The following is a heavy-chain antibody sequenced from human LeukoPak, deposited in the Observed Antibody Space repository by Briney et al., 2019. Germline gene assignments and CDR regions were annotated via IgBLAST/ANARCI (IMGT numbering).Heavy chain of an antibody. Sequence: SETLSLTCTVSGGSISRYYWSWIRQPPGKELEWIGCIYYSGSTNYNPSLKSRVIIPVDTSKNQFSLKLSSVTAADTAVYYCARYYDTTGGLDYWGQGTLVTVSS. CDR1: GGSISRYY. D-gene: IGHD3-22*01. CDR2: IYYSGST. V-gene: IGHV4-59*08. CDR3: ARYYDTTGGLDY. J-gene: IGHJ4*02.